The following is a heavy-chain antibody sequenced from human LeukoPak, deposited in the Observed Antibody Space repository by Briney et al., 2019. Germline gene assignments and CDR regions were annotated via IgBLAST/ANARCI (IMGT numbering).Heavy chain of an antibody. V-gene: IGHV3-64D*06. CDR1: GFTFSSYA. CDR2: ISSNGGST. Sequence: GGSLRLSCSASGFTFSSYAMHWVRQAPGKGLEYVSAISSNGGSTYYADSVKGRFTISRDNSKNTLYLQMSSLRAEDTAVYYCVKGITMVRGVLDYWGQGTLVTVPS. D-gene: IGHD3-10*01. CDR3: VKGITMVRGVLDY. J-gene: IGHJ4*02.